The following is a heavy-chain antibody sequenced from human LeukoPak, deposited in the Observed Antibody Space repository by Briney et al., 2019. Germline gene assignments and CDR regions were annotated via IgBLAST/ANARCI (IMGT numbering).Heavy chain of an antibody. CDR2: ISYGGSSK. J-gene: IGHJ4*02. V-gene: IGHV3-30*03. CDR1: GFPFSSYC. Sequence: PGGSLRLSCAASGFPFSSYCMHWVRQAPGKGLGWVAVISYGGSSKYYTDSVKGRFTISRDNSKNTLYLQMNSLRTEDTTVYYCARAPYYDSSGYYHDLDYWGQGALVTVSS. D-gene: IGHD3-22*01. CDR3: ARAPYYDSSGYYHDLDY.